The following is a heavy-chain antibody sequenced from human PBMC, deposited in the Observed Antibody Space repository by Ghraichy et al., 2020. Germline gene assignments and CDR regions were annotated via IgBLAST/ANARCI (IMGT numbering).Heavy chain of an antibody. CDR3: ARDGTEDIAAAGTSYYYYYGMDV. CDR2: IYSGGST. Sequence: GGSLRLSCAASGFTVSSNYMSWVRQAPGKGLEWVSVIYSGGSTYYADSVKGRFTISRDNSKNTLYLQMNSLRAEDTAVYYCARDGTEDIAAAGTSYYYYYGMDVWGQGTTVTVSS. J-gene: IGHJ6*02. CDR1: GFTVSSNY. D-gene: IGHD6-13*01. V-gene: IGHV3-66*02.